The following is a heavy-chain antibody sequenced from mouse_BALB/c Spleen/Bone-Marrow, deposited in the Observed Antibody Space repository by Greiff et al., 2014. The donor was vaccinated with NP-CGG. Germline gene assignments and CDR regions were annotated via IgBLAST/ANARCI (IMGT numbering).Heavy chain of an antibody. J-gene: IGHJ4*01. V-gene: IGHV1-67*01. CDR1: GYTFTDYA. Sequence: VQLQQSGAELVRPGVSVKISCKGSGYTFTDYAIHWVKQSHAKSLEWIGLISGYYGDAIYNQKFKGKATMTVDKSSRTAYMDLARLTSEDSSIYYCARSGKVRNAMDYWGQGTSATVSS. CDR2: ISGYYGDA. CDR3: ARSGKVRNAMDY. D-gene: IGHD2-14*01.